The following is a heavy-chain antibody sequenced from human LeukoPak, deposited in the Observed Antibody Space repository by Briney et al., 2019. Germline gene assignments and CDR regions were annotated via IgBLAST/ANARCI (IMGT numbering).Heavy chain of an antibody. CDR3: ARDGRDGYNYAFDY. J-gene: IGHJ4*02. D-gene: IGHD5-24*01. V-gene: IGHV4-59*01. Sequence: SETLSLTCTVSGGSISSYYWSWIRQPPGKGLEWIGYIYYSGSTNYNPPLKSRVTISVDTSKNQFSLKLSSVTAADTAVYYCARDGRDGYNYAFDYWGQGTLVTVSS. CDR1: GGSISSYY. CDR2: IYYSGST.